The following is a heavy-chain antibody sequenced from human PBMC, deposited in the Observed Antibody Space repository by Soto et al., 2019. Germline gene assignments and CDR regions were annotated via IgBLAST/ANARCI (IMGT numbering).Heavy chain of an antibody. V-gene: IGHV3-30-3*01. J-gene: IGHJ1*01. Sequence: GALRLSCAASGLSLRTYAMHWVRQAPGKGLEWVALISYDGTNKYYADSVKGRFTLSRDNSKNTVYLQMNRLRAEDTAVYYCAKDSPVGVPLLRDLHDWGQGTLVTVSS. D-gene: IGHD2-15*01. CDR2: ISYDGTNK. CDR3: AKDSPVGVPLLRDLHD. CDR1: GLSLRTYA.